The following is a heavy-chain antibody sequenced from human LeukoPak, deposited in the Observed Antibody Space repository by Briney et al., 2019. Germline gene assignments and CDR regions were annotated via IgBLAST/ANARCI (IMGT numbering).Heavy chain of an antibody. J-gene: IGHJ4*02. CDR2: INHSGST. Sequence: PSETLSLTCAVYGGSFSGYYWSWIRQPPGKGLEWIGEINHSGSTNCNPSLKSRVTISVDTSKNQFSLKLSSVTAADTAVYYCARGVCSGGSCYGLYYFDYWGQGTLVTVSS. CDR1: GGSFSGYY. D-gene: IGHD2-15*01. CDR3: ARGVCSGGSCYGLYYFDY. V-gene: IGHV4-34*01.